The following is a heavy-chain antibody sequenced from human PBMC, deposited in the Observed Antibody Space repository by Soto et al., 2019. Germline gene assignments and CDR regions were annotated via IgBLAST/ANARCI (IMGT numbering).Heavy chain of an antibody. Sequence: PSETLSLTCTVSGGSFNPNYWSWIRQPPGKGLEWVGYIYYGGTTSYNPSLKSRVTISLETSKSQFSLRLTSVTAADSAVYYCARLGAYYQSLDHWGPGTLVTAPQ. V-gene: IGHV4-59*08. CDR3: ARLGAYYQSLDH. CDR1: GGSFNPNY. D-gene: IGHD2-21*01. CDR2: IYYGGTT. J-gene: IGHJ5*02.